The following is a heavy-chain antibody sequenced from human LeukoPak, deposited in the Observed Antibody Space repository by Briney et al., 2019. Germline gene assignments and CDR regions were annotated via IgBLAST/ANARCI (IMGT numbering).Heavy chain of an antibody. J-gene: IGHJ4*02. D-gene: IGHD3-10*01. CDR2: ISYDGSNK. V-gene: IGHV3-30-3*01. CDR3: ALTMVRGVPMTGGY. Sequence: GGSLRLSCAASGFTFSSYAMHWVRQAPGKGLEWVAVISYDGSNKYYADSVKGRFTISRDNSKNTLYPQMNSLRAEDTAVYYCALTMVRGVPMTGGYWGQGTLVTVSS. CDR1: GFTFSSYA.